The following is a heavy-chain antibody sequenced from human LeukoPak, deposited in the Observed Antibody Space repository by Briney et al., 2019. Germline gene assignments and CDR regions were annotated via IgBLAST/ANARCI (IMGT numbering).Heavy chain of an antibody. J-gene: IGHJ4*02. D-gene: IGHD3-10*01. V-gene: IGHV5-51*01. CDR2: IYSGDSDT. CDR1: GYSFTSYW. CDR3: ASGYYGSGSYFTFDY. Sequence: GESLKISCKGSGYSFTSYWIGWVRQMPGKGLEWMGIIYSGDSDTRYSPSFQGQVTISADKSISTAYLQWSSLKASDTAMYYCASGYYGSGSYFTFDYWGQGTLVTVSS.